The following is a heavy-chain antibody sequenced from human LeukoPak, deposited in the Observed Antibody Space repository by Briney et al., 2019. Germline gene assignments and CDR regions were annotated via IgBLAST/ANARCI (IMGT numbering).Heavy chain of an antibody. CDR1: GFTFSSYW. J-gene: IGHJ6*02. CDR3: GRSHYFDSSGFFSYYYGLDV. D-gene: IGHD3-22*01. CDR2: INSDGTSI. Sequence: GGSLGLSCAASGFTFSSYWMHWIRQVPGKGLVWVSRINSDGTSIRYADSVKGRFTISRDNAKNTLYLQMNSLRVEDTAVYYCGRSHYFDSSGFFSYYYGLDVWGRGTTVTVSS. V-gene: IGHV3-74*01.